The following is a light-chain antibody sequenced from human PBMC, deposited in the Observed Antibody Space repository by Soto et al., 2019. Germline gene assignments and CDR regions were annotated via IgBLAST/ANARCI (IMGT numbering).Light chain of an antibody. CDR1: QSVSSNY. Sequence: EIVLTQSPGTLSLSPGERATLSCRASQSVSSNYLAWYQQKPGQAPRLLIYGASNKATGIPDRFSGSGSGTDFTLTISRLEPEDFAVYYCQQYGSSLVVTFGQGTKVEIK. CDR3: QQYGSSLVVT. J-gene: IGKJ1*01. CDR2: GAS. V-gene: IGKV3-20*01.